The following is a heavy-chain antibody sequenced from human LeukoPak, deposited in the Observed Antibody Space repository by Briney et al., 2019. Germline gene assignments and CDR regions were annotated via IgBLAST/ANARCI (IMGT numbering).Heavy chain of an antibody. CDR3: AREQQWLEAFDY. V-gene: IGHV1-2*02. Sequence: ASVKVSCKASGYTFTGYYIHWVRQAPGQGLEWIGWINPNSGVTHYPQKFQGSVTMTRDTSIRTAYMEVSSLRSDDTAVYYCAREQQWLEAFDYWGLGTLVTVSS. CDR2: INPNSGVT. J-gene: IGHJ4*02. CDR1: GYTFTGYY. D-gene: IGHD6-19*01.